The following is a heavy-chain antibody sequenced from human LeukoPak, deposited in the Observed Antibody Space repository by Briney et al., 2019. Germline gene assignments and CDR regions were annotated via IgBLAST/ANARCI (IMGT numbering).Heavy chain of an antibody. D-gene: IGHD2-2*01. V-gene: IGHV3-9*01. CDR2: ISWNSGSI. CDR3: ARGGSVCSSTSCYGEYYFDY. Sequence: PGRSLRLSCAASGFTFDDYAMHWVRQAPGKGLEWVSGISWNSGSIGYADSVKGRFTISRDNAKNSLYLQMNSLRAEDTAVYYCARGGSVCSSTSCYGEYYFDYWGQGTLVTVSS. J-gene: IGHJ4*02. CDR1: GFTFDDYA.